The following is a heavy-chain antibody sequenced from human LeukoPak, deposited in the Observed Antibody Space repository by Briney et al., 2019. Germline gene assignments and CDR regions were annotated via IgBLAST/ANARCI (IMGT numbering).Heavy chain of an antibody. V-gene: IGHV4-34*01. CDR2: INHSGST. Sequence: SETLSLTCAVYGGSFSTYYWSWIRQPPGKGLEWIGEINHSGSTNYNPSLKSRVTISVDTSKNQFSLKLSSVTAADTAVYYCASGTKEKEITIFGVVDARGQGTLVTVSS. J-gene: IGHJ5*02. D-gene: IGHD3-3*01. CDR3: ASGTKEKEITIFGVVDA. CDR1: GGSFSTYY.